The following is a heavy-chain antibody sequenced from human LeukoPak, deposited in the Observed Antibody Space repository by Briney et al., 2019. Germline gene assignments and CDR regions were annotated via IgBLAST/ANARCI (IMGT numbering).Heavy chain of an antibody. D-gene: IGHD2-15*01. Sequence: GGSLRLSCAASGFTFSSYAMHWVRQAPGKGLEWVAVISYDGSNNYYADSVKGRFTISRDNSKNTLYLQMNSLRAEDTAVYYCARESLYILGGYWGQGTLVTVSS. CDR3: ARESLYILGGY. CDR1: GFTFSSYA. J-gene: IGHJ4*02. CDR2: ISYDGSNN. V-gene: IGHV3-30*04.